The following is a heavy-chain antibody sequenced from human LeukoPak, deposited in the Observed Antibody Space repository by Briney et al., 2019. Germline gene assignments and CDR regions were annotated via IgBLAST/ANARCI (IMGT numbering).Heavy chain of an antibody. V-gene: IGHV1-8*02. Sequence: ASVKVSCKASGYTFTGYYMHWVRQAPGQGLEWMGWMNPNSGNTGYAQKFQGRVTMTRNTSISTAYMELSSLRSEDTAVYYCASYDSSGYYIGYWGQGTLVTVSS. CDR2: MNPNSGNT. D-gene: IGHD3-22*01. CDR1: GYTFTGYY. J-gene: IGHJ4*02. CDR3: ASYDSSGYYIGY.